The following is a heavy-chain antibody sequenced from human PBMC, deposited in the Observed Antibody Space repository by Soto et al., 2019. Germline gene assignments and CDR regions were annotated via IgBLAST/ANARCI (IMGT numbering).Heavy chain of an antibody. CDR3: ARDRQYYYGSGSSYYYMDV. Sequence: ASVKVSCKASGYTFTGYYIHWVRQAPGQGLEWMGWINPNSGGTNYAQKFQGWVTMTRDTSISTAYMELSRLRSDDTAVYYCARDRQYYYGSGSSYYYMDVWGKGTTVTVSS. V-gene: IGHV1-2*04. CDR2: INPNSGGT. CDR1: GYTFTGYY. D-gene: IGHD3-10*01. J-gene: IGHJ6*03.